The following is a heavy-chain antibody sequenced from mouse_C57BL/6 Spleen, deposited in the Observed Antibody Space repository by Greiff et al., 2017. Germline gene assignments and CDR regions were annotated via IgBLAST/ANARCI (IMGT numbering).Heavy chain of an antibody. CDR1: GYTFTDYY. D-gene: IGHD1-1*01. J-gene: IGHJ2*01. CDR2: INPYNGGT. CDR3: ARLTTVVAPYLDY. V-gene: IGHV1-19*01. Sequence: EVQLQQSGPVLVKPGASVKMSCKASGYTFTDYYMNWVKQSHGKSLEWIGVINPYNGGTSYNQKFKGKATLTVDKSSSTAYMELNSLTSEDAAVYYCARLTTVVAPYLDYWGQGTTLTVSS.